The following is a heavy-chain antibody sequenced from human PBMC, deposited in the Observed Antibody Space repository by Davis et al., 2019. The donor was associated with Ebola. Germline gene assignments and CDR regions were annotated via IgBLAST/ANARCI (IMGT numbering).Heavy chain of an antibody. J-gene: IGHJ6*02. Sequence: GGSLRLSCAASGFTVSSNYMSWVRQAPGKGLEWVGRIKSKTDGGTTDYAAPVKGRFTISRDDSKNTLYLQMNSLKTEDTAVYYCTTDIVVVPAADYYYYYGMDVWGQGTTVTVSS. D-gene: IGHD2-2*01. CDR3: TTDIVVVPAADYYYYYGMDV. V-gene: IGHV3-15*01. CDR1: GFTVSSNY. CDR2: IKSKTDGGTT.